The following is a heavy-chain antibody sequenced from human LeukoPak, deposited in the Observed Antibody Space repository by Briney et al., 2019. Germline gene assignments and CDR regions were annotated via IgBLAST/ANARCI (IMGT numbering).Heavy chain of an antibody. D-gene: IGHD4-17*01. J-gene: IGHJ3*02. CDR3: ARESPGDYLRYGAFDI. V-gene: IGHV3-7*01. Sequence: GGSLRLSCAASGFTFSSYWMSWVRQAPGKGLEWVANIKQDGSEQYYVDSVKGRFTISRDNAKNSLYLQMNSLRAEDTAVYYCARESPGDYLRYGAFDIWGQGTMVTVSS. CDR2: IKQDGSEQ. CDR1: GFTFSSYW.